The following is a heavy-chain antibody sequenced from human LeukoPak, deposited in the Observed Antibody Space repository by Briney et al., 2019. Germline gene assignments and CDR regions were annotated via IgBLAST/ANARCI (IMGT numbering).Heavy chain of an antibody. CDR3: ARYGSGSNYRDPFDS. CDR2: IYRDSSVK. J-gene: IGHJ4*02. V-gene: IGHV3-48*01. D-gene: IGHD3-10*01. CDR1: GFNFDEYA. Sequence: GGSLRLSCVASGFNFDEYAMNWVRQAPGKGLEWISCIYRDSSVKHYADSVRGRFTVSRDNAKNSVYLQMNSLRAENTAVYFCARYGSGSNYRDPFDSWGQGTLVTVSS.